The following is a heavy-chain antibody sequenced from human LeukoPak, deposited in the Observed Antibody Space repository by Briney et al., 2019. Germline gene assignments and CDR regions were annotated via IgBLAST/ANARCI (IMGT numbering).Heavy chain of an antibody. D-gene: IGHD7-27*01. Sequence: GGSLRLSCAASGFTYSSYAMSWVRQAPGKGLEWVSAISSRGCSTYYADSVKGRFTISRENSKNTLFLQMNSLRAEDTAVYYCAKGESNWDYYFDYWGQGTLVTVSS. J-gene: IGHJ4*02. V-gene: IGHV3-23*01. CDR2: ISSRGCST. CDR3: AKGESNWDYYFDY. CDR1: GFTYSSYA.